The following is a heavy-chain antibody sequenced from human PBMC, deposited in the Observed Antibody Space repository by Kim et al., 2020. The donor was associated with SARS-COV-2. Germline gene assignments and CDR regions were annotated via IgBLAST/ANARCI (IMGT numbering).Heavy chain of an antibody. CDR3: ARKVRSSWAEYHFDY. J-gene: IGHJ4*02. V-gene: IGHV3-33*08. CDR2: KWHDGSSK. D-gene: IGHD6-13*01. Sequence: GGSLRLSCAASGFTFSSYGIHWVRQAPGKGLEWVSVKWHDGSSKYYADSVKGRFTISRDNSKNTLYLQMNSLRAEDTAVYYCARKVRSSWAEYHFDYWGQGNLLSVSS. CDR1: GFTFSSYG.